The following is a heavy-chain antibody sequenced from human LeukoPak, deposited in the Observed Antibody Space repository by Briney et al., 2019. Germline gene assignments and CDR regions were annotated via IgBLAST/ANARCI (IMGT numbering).Heavy chain of an antibody. CDR2: IYYSGST. CDR1: GGSISSHY. CDR3: ARTYHNYDILTGYYSEVVDYYYMDV. J-gene: IGHJ6*03. Sequence: SETLSLTCTVSGGSISSHYWSWIRQPPGKGLEWIGCIYYSGSTNYNPSLKSRVTISVDTSKNQFSLKLSSVTAADTAVYYCARTYHNYDILTGYYSEVVDYYYMDVWGKGTTVTVSS. V-gene: IGHV4-59*11. D-gene: IGHD3-9*01.